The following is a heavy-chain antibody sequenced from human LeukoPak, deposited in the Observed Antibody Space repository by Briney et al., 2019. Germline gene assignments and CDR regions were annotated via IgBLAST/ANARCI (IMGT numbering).Heavy chain of an antibody. D-gene: IGHD2-2*01. CDR3: AKGGFVVVPAAIIVSYYGMDV. J-gene: IGHJ6*02. CDR1: GFTVSNNY. CDR2: IYGGGST. V-gene: IGHV3-53*04. Sequence: GGSLRLSCVVSGFTVSNNYMKWVRQAPGKGLEWVSTIYGGGSTYYADSVRGRFTISRHNSKNTLYLQVDSLRAEDTAVYYCAKGGFVVVPAAIIVSYYGMDVWGQGTTVTVSS.